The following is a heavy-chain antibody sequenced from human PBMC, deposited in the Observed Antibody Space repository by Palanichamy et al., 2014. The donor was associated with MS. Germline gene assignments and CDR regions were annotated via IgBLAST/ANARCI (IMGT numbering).Heavy chain of an antibody. CDR3: ARDQTVFD. V-gene: IGHV1-2*02. J-gene: IGHJ4*02. CDR2: INPIGGGA. D-gene: IGHD3-3*01. Sequence: QVQLVQSGAEVKKPGASVKVSCKTSGYRFTGYYMHWVRQAPGQGLEWMGWINPIGGGADYAQKFQGRVTTTRDTSISTAYMELRGLTSDDTAVYFCARDQTVFDWGQGTLVTVSS. CDR1: GYRFTGYY.